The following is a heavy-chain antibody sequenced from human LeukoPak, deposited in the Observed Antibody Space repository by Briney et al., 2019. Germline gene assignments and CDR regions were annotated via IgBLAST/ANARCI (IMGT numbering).Heavy chain of an antibody. CDR1: GGSISSYY. CDR3: ARDPDYYDSSGHDY. Sequence: SETLSLTCTVSGGSISSYYWSWLRQPARKGLEWIGRIYTSWSTNYNPSLESRVTMSVDTSKNQFSLKLSSVTAADTAVYYCARDPDYYDSSGHDYWGQGTLVTVSS. J-gene: IGHJ4*02. CDR2: IYTSWST. V-gene: IGHV4-4*07. D-gene: IGHD3-22*01.